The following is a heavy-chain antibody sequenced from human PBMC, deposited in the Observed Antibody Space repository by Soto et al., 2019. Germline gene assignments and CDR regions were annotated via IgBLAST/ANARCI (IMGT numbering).Heavy chain of an antibody. J-gene: IGHJ4*02. V-gene: IGHV1-18*04. Sequence: GASVKVSCKASGYTFTDYGISWVRQAPGQGLEWMGWISTYNGNTIYAQKIQGRVTMTTDTSTSTAYVELRSLRSDDTAVYYCARGMAAAPYYFDYWGQGTLVTVSS. CDR3: ARGMAAAPYYFDY. CDR2: ISTYNGNT. D-gene: IGHD6-13*01. CDR1: GYTFTDYG.